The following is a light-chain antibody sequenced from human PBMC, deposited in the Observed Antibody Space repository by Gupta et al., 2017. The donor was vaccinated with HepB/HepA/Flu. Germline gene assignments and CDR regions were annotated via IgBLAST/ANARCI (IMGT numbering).Light chain of an antibody. CDR3: QVWDSSSDPVV. CDR2: DDS. J-gene: IGLJ2*01. Sequence: SYVLTQPPPVSWAPATTARLTCGRNNIGSKSVHWYQQKPGQAPVLVVYDDSDRPSGIPERFSGSNSGNTATLTISRVEAGDEADYYCQVWDSSSDPVVFGGGTKLTVL. CDR1: NIGSKS. V-gene: IGLV3-21*03.